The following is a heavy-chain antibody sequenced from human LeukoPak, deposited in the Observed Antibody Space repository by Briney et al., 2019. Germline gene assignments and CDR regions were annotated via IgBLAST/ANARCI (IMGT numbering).Heavy chain of an antibody. CDR2: IYSGGST. CDR1: GFTVSSNY. D-gene: IGHD3-3*01. CDR3: ARNSLTRFGGYDFWSGDFDY. J-gene: IGHJ4*02. V-gene: IGHV3-66*01. Sequence: GGSLRLSCAASGFTVSSNYMSWVRQAPGKGLEWVSVIYSGGSTYYADSVKGRFTISRDNSKNTLYLQMNSLRAEDTAVYYCARNSLTRFGGYDFWSGDFDYWGQGTLVTVSS.